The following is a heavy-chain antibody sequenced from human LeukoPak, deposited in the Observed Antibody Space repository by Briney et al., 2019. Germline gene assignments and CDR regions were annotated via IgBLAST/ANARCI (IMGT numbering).Heavy chain of an antibody. V-gene: IGHV7-4-1*02. CDR1: EYNFTNYA. Sequence: GASVKVSCKASEYNFTNYALKWVRQTPGQGLEWLGWINTNTGHPTYGQGFTPRFVFSLDTSVSTAFLQISTLKPADTAIYYCATSLGAGSDAFALWGQGTMVTVSS. CDR3: ATSLGAGSDAFAL. D-gene: IGHD6-13*01. CDR2: INTNTGHP. J-gene: IGHJ3*01.